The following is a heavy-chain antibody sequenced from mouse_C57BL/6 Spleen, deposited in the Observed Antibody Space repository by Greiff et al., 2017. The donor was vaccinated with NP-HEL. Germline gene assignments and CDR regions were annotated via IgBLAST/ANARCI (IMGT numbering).Heavy chain of an antibody. CDR2: IYPGDGDT. CDR3: ARRYDYDGNWFAY. J-gene: IGHJ3*01. V-gene: IGHV1-82*01. Sequence: QVQLQQSGPELVKPGASVKISCKASGYAFSSSWMNWVKQRPGKGLEWIGRIYPGDGDTNYNGKFKGKATLTADKSSSTAYMQLSSLTSEDSAVYFCARRYDYDGNWFAYWGKGTLVTVSA. D-gene: IGHD2-4*01. CDR1: GYAFSSSW.